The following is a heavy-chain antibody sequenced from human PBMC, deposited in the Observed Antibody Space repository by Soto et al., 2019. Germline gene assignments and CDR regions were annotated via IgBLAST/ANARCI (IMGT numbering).Heavy chain of an antibody. J-gene: IGHJ6*02. CDR1: GDTFSSYA. CDR2: VIPVLGTT. CDR3: ARRRYCGYGCYTKHYYGMSV. Sequence: QVQLVQSGAEVKKPGSSVKVSCRASGDTFSSYAVNWVRQAPGRGLEWMGRVIPVLGTTDYAQKFRGRVTMTADKSRXTXYXXLSSLRSDDTAVYYCARRRYCGYGCYTKHYYGMSVWGQGTTVTVAS. D-gene: IGHD2-2*02. V-gene: IGHV1-69*08.